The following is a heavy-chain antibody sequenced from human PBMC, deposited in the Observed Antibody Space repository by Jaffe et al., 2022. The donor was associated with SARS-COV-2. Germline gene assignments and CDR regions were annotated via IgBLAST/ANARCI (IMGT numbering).Heavy chain of an antibody. V-gene: IGHV3-21*01. CDR2: ISSSSSYI. Sequence: EVQLVESGGGLVKPGGSLRLSCAASGFTFSSYSMNWVRQAPGKGLEWVSSISSSSSYIYYADSVKGRFTISRDNAKNSLYLQMNSLRAEDTAVYYCARSPQYYGDYRDYWGQGTLVTVSS. CDR1: GFTFSSYS. J-gene: IGHJ4*02. D-gene: IGHD4-17*01. CDR3: ARSPQYYGDYRDY.